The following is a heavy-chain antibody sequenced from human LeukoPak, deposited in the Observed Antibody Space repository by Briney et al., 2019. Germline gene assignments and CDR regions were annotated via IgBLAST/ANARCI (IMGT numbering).Heavy chain of an antibody. CDR3: ARDHSYGYEPYFDY. V-gene: IGHV1-18*01. CDR2: ISAYNGNT. Sequence: ASVKVSCTASGGTFSSYAISWVRQAPGQGLEWMGWISAYNGNTNYAQKLQGRVTMTTDTSTSTAYMELRSLRSDDTAVYYCARDHSYGYEPYFDYWGQGTLVTVSS. D-gene: IGHD5-18*01. J-gene: IGHJ4*02. CDR1: GGTFSSYA.